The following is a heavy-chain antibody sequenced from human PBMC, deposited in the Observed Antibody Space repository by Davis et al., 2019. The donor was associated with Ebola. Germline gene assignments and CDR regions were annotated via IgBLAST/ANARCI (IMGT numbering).Heavy chain of an antibody. Sequence: GESLKISCAASGFTFSSYWMSWVRQAPGKGLEWVANIKQDGSEKYYVDSVKGRFTISRDNAKNSLYLQMNSLRAEDTAVYYCARDYYGGDCFDYWGQGTLVTVSS. V-gene: IGHV3-7*01. CDR2: IKQDGSEK. J-gene: IGHJ4*02. CDR3: ARDYYGGDCFDY. CDR1: GFTFSSYW. D-gene: IGHD4-23*01.